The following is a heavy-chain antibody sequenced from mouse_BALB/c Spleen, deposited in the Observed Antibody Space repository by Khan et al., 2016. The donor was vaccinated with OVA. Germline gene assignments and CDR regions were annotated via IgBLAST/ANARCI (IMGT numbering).Heavy chain of an antibody. Sequence: QVQLKQSGAELVRPGVSVKISCKGSGYNFTDYDIHWVKQSPEQGLEWIGVISTEYGDARYDQKFKGKATMTVDKSSSTAYMELARLTSEDTAVXYFASYTSDEWFAYWGQGTLVTVSA. J-gene: IGHJ3*01. V-gene: IGHV1S137*01. CDR3: ASYTSDEWFAY. CDR2: ISTEYGDA. CDR1: GYNFTDYD. D-gene: IGHD3-1*01.